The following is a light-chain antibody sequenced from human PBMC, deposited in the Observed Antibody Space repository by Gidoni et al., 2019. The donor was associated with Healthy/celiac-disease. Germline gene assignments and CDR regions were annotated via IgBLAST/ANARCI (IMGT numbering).Light chain of an antibody. CDR2: KAS. Sequence: DIQMTQSPSTLSASVGDRVTITCRASQRISSWWAWYQQKPGKAPKLLIYKASSLESGVPSRFSGSGSGTEFTLTISSLQPDDFATYYCQQYNSYPWTFGQGTKVEIK. V-gene: IGKV1-5*03. CDR1: QRISSW. J-gene: IGKJ1*01. CDR3: QQYNSYPWT.